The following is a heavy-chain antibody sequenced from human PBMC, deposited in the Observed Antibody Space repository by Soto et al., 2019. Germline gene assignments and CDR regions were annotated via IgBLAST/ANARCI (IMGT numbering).Heavy chain of an antibody. CDR3: ARDPGYYGSGSYSQGAFDI. V-gene: IGHV1-69*13. D-gene: IGHD3-10*01. CDR1: GGTFSSYA. CDR2: IIPIFGTA. Sequence: GASVKVSCKASGGTFSSYAISWVRQAPGQGLEWMGGIIPIFGTANYAQKFQGRVTITADESTSTAYMELSSLRSEDTAVYYCARDPGYYGSGSYSQGAFDIWGQGTMVTVS. J-gene: IGHJ3*02.